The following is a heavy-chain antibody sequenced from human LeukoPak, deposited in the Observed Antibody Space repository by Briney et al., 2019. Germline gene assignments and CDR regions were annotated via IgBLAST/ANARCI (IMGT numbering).Heavy chain of an antibody. J-gene: IGHJ5*02. CDR2: IYYSGST. V-gene: IGHV4-31*03. CDR3: ARDFGSGSMVFDP. Sequence: SETLSLTCTVSGGSISSGGYYWSWIRQHPGKGLEWIGYIYYSGSTYYNPSLKSRVTISVDTSKNQFSLKLSSVTAADTAVYYCARDFGSGSMVFDPWGQGTLVIVSS. D-gene: IGHD3-10*01. CDR1: GGSISSGGYY.